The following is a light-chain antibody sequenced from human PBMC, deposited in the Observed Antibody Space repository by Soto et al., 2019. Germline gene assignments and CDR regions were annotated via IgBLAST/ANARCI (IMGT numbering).Light chain of an antibody. CDR3: QQYNSYPLT. Sequence: DIQLTQSPSTLSASVGDRVTITCRASQSISNWLAWYQQKPGKAPNLLIYKASSLKSGVPSRFSGSGSGTEFTLTISSLQPDDSATYYCQQYNSYPLTFGGGTKVEIK. J-gene: IGKJ4*01. CDR2: KAS. CDR1: QSISNW. V-gene: IGKV1-5*03.